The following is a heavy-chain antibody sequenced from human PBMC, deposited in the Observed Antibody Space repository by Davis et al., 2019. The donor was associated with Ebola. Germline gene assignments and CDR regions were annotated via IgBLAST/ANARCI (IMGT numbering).Heavy chain of an antibody. CDR3: AKFNWGHRNFDY. CDR1: GDSVSSGG. CDR2: TYYNSKWYN. J-gene: IGHJ4*02. V-gene: IGHV6-1*01. D-gene: IGHD7-27*01. Sequence: PSETLSLTCALPGDSVSSGGWNWIRQSPSRGLEWLGRTYYNSKWYNDYAVSVKSRITINPDTSKNQFSLQLNSVTPEDTAVYYCAKFNWGHRNFDYWGQGTLVTVSS.